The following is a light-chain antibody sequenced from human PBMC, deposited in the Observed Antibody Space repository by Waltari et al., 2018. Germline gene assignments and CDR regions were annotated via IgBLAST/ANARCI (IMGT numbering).Light chain of an antibody. J-gene: IGKJ2*01. CDR2: WAS. CDR1: QSVLNSSNNKNY. CDR3: QQYYSTPFT. Sequence: DIVMTQSPDFLTVSLGERATLNCKSRQSVLNSSNNKNYLAWYQQKPGQPPKLLIYWASTRESGVPDRFSGSGSGTDFSLTISSLQAEDVAVYFCQQYYSTPFTFGQGTKLEIK. V-gene: IGKV4-1*01.